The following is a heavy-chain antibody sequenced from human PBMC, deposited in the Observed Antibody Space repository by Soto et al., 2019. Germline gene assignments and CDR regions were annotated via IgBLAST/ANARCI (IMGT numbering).Heavy chain of an antibody. J-gene: IGHJ4*02. CDR2: ISHSGST. D-gene: IGHD6-19*01. V-gene: IGHV4-30-2*01. CDR3: ARGGLLPDY. Sequence: QLQLQESGSGLVKPSQTLSLTCAVSGGSISSGGHSWSWIRQPPGKGLEWMGYISHSGSTYYNPSLKGRVTISVDRSKNQFSLKLSSVTAADTAVYYCARGGLLPDYWGQGTLVTVSS. CDR1: GGSISSGGHS.